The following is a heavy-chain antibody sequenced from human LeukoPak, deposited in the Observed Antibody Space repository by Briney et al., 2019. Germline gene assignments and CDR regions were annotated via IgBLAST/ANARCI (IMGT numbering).Heavy chain of an antibody. CDR2: INPRDSDT. V-gene: IGHV5-51*01. CDR1: GYTFRSYW. J-gene: IGHJ3*01. D-gene: IGHD5-24*01. CDR3: ARVQDGYSYDAFDV. Sequence: GESLKISCKGSGYTFRSYWVGWVRQLPERGLEWMGLINPRDSDTFYSPPFEGQVTISVDNSINTAYLQWSGLEASGTVVYYCARVQDGYSYDAFDVWGQGTVVTVSS.